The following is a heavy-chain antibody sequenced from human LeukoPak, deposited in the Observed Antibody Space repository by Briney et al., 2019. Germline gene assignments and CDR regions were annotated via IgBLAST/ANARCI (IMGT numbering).Heavy chain of an antibody. CDR1: GYSLSSGYY. CDR2: IYHSGST. D-gene: IGHD2-2*01. CDR3: ARPLLYCSSTSCPVGY. V-gene: IGHV4-38-2*01. Sequence: SETLSLTCAVSGYSLSSGYYWGWIRQPPGKGLEWIGSIYHSGSTYYNPSLKSRVTISVDTSKNQFSLKLSSVTAADTAVYYCARPLLYCSSTSCPVGYWGQGTLVTVSS. J-gene: IGHJ4*02.